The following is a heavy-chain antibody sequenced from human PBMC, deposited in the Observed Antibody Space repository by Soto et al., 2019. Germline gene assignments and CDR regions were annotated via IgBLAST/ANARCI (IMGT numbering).Heavy chain of an antibody. Sequence: GESLKISCKGSEHSFTNFWFAWVRQMPGKGLEWMGRIDPGDSYTNYGPSFEGHVTISVDKSITTAYLQWSSLEASDTAIYYCARHPSGYSYGNWFDPWGQGTLVTVSS. V-gene: IGHV5-10-1*01. CDR2: IDPGDSYT. J-gene: IGHJ5*02. CDR1: EHSFTNFW. D-gene: IGHD5-18*01. CDR3: ARHPSGYSYGNWFDP.